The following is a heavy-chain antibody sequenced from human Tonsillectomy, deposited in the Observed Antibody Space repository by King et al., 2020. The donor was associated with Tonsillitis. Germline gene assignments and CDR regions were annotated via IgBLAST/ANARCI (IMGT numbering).Heavy chain of an antibody. CDR3: ATKVDIVVVPAASNNWFDP. CDR1: GGSFSGYY. V-gene: IGHV4-34*01. Sequence: VQLQQWGAGLLKPSETLSLTCAVYGGSFSGYYWSWIRQPPGKGLEWIGEIHHSGSTNYNPSLKSRVTIPVDKSKNQFSLKLTSVTAADTAVYYCATKVDIVVVPAASNNWFDPWGQGTLVTVSS. CDR2: IHHSGST. D-gene: IGHD2-2*01. J-gene: IGHJ5*02.